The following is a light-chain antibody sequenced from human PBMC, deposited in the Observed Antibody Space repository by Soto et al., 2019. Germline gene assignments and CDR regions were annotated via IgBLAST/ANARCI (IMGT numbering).Light chain of an antibody. CDR3: QQYNSWPPLT. Sequence: EIVMTQSPATLSVSPGERATLSCRASQSVSSNLAWYQQKPGQAPRLLIYGASTRATGIPARFSGSGSGTEFTLTISSLQSEDLAVYYCQQYNSWPPLTFGGGTKVGIK. CDR2: GAS. CDR1: QSVSSN. V-gene: IGKV3-15*01. J-gene: IGKJ4*01.